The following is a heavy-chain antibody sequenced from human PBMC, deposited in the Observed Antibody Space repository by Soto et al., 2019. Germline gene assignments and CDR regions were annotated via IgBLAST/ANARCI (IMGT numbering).Heavy chain of an antibody. CDR1: GASISTYY. Sequence: SETLSLTCTVSGASISTYYYNWIRQAPGKALEWIGYIYYTGITNYNPSLESRVTISQDTSKNQLSLTMTSVTAADTAVYYCAITRIDNHYYSGRDVWGQGTTVTVSS. V-gene: IGHV4-59*03. D-gene: IGHD6-25*01. CDR3: AITRIDNHYYSGRDV. CDR2: IYYTGIT. J-gene: IGHJ6*02.